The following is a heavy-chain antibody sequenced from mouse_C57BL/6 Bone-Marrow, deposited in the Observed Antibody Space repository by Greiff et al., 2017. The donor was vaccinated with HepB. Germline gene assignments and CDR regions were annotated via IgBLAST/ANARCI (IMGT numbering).Heavy chain of an antibody. CDR1: GFTFSSYA. Sequence: EVQGVESGGGLVKPGGSLKLSCAASGFTFSSYAMSWVRQTPEKRLEWVATISDGGSYTYYPDNVKGRFTISRDNAKNNLYLQMSHLKSEDTAMYYCARAAYGSSYRWYFDVWGTGTTVTVSS. J-gene: IGHJ1*03. V-gene: IGHV5-4*01. CDR2: ISDGGSYT. D-gene: IGHD1-1*01. CDR3: ARAAYGSSYRWYFDV.